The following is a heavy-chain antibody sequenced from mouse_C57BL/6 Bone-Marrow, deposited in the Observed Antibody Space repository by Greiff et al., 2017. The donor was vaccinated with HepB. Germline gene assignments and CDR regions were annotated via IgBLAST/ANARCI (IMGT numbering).Heavy chain of an antibody. V-gene: IGHV5-6*01. Sequence: EVQVVESGGDLVKPGGSLKLSCAASGFTFSSYGMSWVRQTPDKRLEWVATISSGGSYTYYPDSVKGRFTISRDNAKNTLYLQMSSLKSEDTAMYYCASYYYGSRMDYWGQGTSVTVSS. J-gene: IGHJ4*01. CDR3: ASYYYGSRMDY. D-gene: IGHD1-1*01. CDR1: GFTFSSYG. CDR2: ISSGGSYT.